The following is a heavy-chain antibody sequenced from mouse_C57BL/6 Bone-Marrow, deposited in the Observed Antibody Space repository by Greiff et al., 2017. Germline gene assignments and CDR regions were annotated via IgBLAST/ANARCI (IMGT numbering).Heavy chain of an antibody. CDR3: TRDPAVVGMDY. J-gene: IGHJ4*01. CDR1: GFTFSSYA. V-gene: IGHV5-9-1*02. D-gene: IGHD1-1*01. CDR2: ISSGGEYI. Sequence: EVQGVESGEGLVKPGGSLKLSCAASGFTFSSYAMSWVRQTPEKRLEWVAYISSGGEYIYYADTVKGRFTISRDNARNTLYLQMSSLKSEDTAMYYCTRDPAVVGMDYWGQGTSVTVSS.